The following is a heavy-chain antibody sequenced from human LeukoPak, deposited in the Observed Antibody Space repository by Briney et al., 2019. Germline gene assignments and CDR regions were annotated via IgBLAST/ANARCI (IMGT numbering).Heavy chain of an antibody. CDR1: GGSISSSSYY. CDR3: ASKGAAARQAIDY. CDR2: IYYSGST. D-gene: IGHD6-13*01. V-gene: IGHV4-39*01. J-gene: IGHJ4*02. Sequence: PSETLSLTCTVSGGSISSSSYYWGWIRQPPGKGLEWIGSIYYSGSTYCNPSLKSRVTISVDTSKNQFSLKLSSVTAADTAVYYCASKGAAARQAIDYWGQGALVTVSS.